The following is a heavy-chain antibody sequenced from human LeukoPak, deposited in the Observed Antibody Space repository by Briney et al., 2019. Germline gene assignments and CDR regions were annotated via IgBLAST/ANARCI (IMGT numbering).Heavy chain of an antibody. CDR3: ARHEDDFWSGYYTGGWFDP. CDR2: IYYSEST. D-gene: IGHD3-3*01. J-gene: IGHJ5*02. Sequence: SETLSLTCTVSGGSISSYYWSWIRQPPGKGLEWIGYIYYSESTNYNPSLKSRVTISVDTSKNQFSLKLSSVTAADTAVYYCARHEDDFWSGYYTGGWFDPWGQGTLVTVSS. CDR1: GGSISSYY. V-gene: IGHV4-59*08.